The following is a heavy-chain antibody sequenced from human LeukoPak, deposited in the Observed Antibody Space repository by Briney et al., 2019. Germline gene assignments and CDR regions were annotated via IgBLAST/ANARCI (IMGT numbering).Heavy chain of an antibody. Sequence: ASVKVSCKASGYTFTSYDINWVRQATGQGLEWMGWMNPNSGNTGYAQKFQGRVTITRNTSISTAYMGLSSLRSEDTAVYYCARGYYYYYYMDVWGKGTTVTVSS. CDR2: MNPNSGNT. D-gene: IGHD3-10*01. CDR3: ARGYYYYYYMDV. V-gene: IGHV1-8*03. J-gene: IGHJ6*03. CDR1: GYTFTSYD.